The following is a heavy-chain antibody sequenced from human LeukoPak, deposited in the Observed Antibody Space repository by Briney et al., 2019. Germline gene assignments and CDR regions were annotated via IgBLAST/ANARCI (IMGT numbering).Heavy chain of an antibody. CDR1: GFTFTSPA. J-gene: IGHJ5*02. Sequence: GTSVKVSCKASGFTFTSPAVQWVRQARGQRLEWIGWIVVGSGNTNYAQKFQERVTITRDMSTSTAYMELSSLRSEDTAVYYCAAGAYVLRYFDWLPSSPFDPWGQGTLVTVSS. D-gene: IGHD3-9*01. CDR2: IVVGSGNT. V-gene: IGHV1-58*01. CDR3: AAGAYVLRYFDWLPSSPFDP.